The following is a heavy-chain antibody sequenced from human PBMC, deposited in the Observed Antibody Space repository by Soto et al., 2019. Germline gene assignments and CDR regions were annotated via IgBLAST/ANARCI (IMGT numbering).Heavy chain of an antibody. CDR2: FDPEDGET. Sequence: ASVKVSCKVSGYTLTELSMHWVRQAPGKGLEWMGGFDPEDGETIYAQKFQGRVTMTEDISTDTAYMELSSLRSEDTAVYYCATNLISVSSGYYFFDYWGQGTLVTVSS. CDR3: ATNLISVSSGYYFFDY. J-gene: IGHJ4*02. D-gene: IGHD3-22*01. CDR1: GYTLTELS. V-gene: IGHV1-24*01.